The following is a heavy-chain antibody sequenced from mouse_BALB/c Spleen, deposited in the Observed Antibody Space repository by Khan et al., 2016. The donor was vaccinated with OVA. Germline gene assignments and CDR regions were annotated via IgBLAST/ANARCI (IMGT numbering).Heavy chain of an antibody. CDR3: ARSRVRRGAMDY. D-gene: IGHD2-14*01. V-gene: IGHV9-1*02. Sequence: QIQLVQSGPELKKPGETVKISCKASGYTFTNYGMNWVKQAPGKGLKWMGWINTYTGEPTYADDFKGRFAFSLETSASTAYLQINNLKNEDMATYFCARSRVRRGAMDYWVKEPQSPSPQ. CDR2: INTYTGEP. CDR1: GYTFTNYG. J-gene: IGHJ4*01.